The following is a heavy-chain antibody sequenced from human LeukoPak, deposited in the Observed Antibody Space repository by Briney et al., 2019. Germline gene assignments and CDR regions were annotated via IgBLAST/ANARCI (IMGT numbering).Heavy chain of an antibody. Sequence: GGSLRLSCAASGFTFSSHAMTWVRQAPGKGLEWVSAIGGSGGDTYYADSVKGRFTISRDNSKNTLSLQMNSLRAEDSAVYYCAREEAVRRFGHDYWGQGTLVTVSS. CDR2: IGGSGGDT. D-gene: IGHD6-6*01. CDR3: AREEAVRRFGHDY. J-gene: IGHJ4*02. CDR1: GFTFSSHA. V-gene: IGHV3-23*01.